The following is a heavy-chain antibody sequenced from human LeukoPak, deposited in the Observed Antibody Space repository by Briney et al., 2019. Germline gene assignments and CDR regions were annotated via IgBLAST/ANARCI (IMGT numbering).Heavy chain of an antibody. J-gene: IGHJ4*02. CDR3: ARAWSRGIAAQDY. D-gene: IGHD6-6*01. CDR1: GFTFSSYS. V-gene: IGHV3-21*01. CDR2: ISRSSSYI. Sequence: GGSLRLSCAASGFTFSSYSMNWVRQAPGKGLEWVSSISRSSSYIYYADSVKGRFTISRDNAKNSLYLQMSSLRAEDTAVYYCARAWSRGIAAQDYWGQGTLVTVSS.